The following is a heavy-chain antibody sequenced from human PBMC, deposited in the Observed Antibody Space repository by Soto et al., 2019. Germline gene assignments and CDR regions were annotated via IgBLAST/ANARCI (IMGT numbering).Heavy chain of an antibody. CDR1: GGSINTRSCY. CDR3: SCIFSGGYGYGFYYYGMDV. J-gene: IGHJ6*02. Sequence: SETLSLTCTVSGGSINTRSCYWGWIRQPPGKGLEWIGTVSYSGSTYYNPSLKSRVTISVDTSKNQFSLKLSSVTAADTAVYYCSCIFSGGYGYGFYYYGMDVWGQGTTVTVSS. V-gene: IGHV4-39*01. CDR2: VSYSGST. D-gene: IGHD5-18*01.